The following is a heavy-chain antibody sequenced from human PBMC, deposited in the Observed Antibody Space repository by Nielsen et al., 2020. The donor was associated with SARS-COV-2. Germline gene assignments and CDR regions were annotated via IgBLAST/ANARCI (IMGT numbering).Heavy chain of an antibody. Sequence: SETLSLTCAVSGGSISSSNWWSWVRPPPGKGLEWIGEIYHSGSTNYNPSLKSRVTISVDKSKNQFSLKLSSVTAADTAVYYCARVDSSGWYGRDYYGMDVWGQGTTVTVSS. J-gene: IGHJ6*02. CDR3: ARVDSSGWYGRDYYGMDV. CDR1: GGSISSSNW. D-gene: IGHD6-19*01. CDR2: IYHSGST. V-gene: IGHV4-4*02.